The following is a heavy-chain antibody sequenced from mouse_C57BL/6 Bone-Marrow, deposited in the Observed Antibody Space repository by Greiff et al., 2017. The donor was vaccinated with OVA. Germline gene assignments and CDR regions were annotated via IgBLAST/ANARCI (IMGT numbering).Heavy chain of an antibody. D-gene: IGHD2-4*01. CDR1: GYTFTDYN. CDR3: ARSDDYDESAWFAY. V-gene: IGHV1-22*01. CDR2: INPNNGGT. J-gene: IGHJ3*01. Sequence: VQLKQSGPELVKPGASVKMSCKASGYTFTDYNMHWVKQSHGKSLEWIGYINPNNGGTSYNQKFKGKATLTVNKSSSTAYMELRSLTSEDSAVYYCARSDDYDESAWFAYWGQGTLVTVSA.